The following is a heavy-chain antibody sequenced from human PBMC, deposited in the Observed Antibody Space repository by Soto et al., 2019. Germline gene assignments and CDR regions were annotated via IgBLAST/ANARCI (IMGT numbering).Heavy chain of an antibody. CDR3: GSVVIAATRHPDFDC. V-gene: IGHV4-39*01. Sequence: PSETLSLTCTVSGGSVNSPNYYWGCIRQPPGKGLEWSGSIYSSATTYYNPSLKTRVTISADTSRNQCSLNLLSVTAADTAMYYCGSVVIAATRHPDFDCWGQGALVTVSS. J-gene: IGHJ4*02. CDR2: IYSSATT. D-gene: IGHD2-15*01. CDR1: GGSVNSPNYY.